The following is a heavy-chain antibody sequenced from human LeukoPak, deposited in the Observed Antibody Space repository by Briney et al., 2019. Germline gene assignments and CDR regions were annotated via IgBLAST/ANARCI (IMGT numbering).Heavy chain of an antibody. D-gene: IGHD6-13*01. Sequence: ASVKVSCKASGYTFTGYYMHWVRQAPGQGLEWMGRINPNSGGTNYAQKFQGRVTMTRDTSIGTAYMELSRLRSDDTAVYYCARGGRSSWYEAGDAFDIWGQGTMVTVSS. V-gene: IGHV1-2*06. CDR2: INPNSGGT. J-gene: IGHJ3*02. CDR3: ARGGRSSWYEAGDAFDI. CDR1: GYTFTGYY.